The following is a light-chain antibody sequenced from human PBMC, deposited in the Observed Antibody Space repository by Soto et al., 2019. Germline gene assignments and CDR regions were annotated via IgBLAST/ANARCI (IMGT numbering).Light chain of an antibody. CDR2: DVS. J-gene: IGLJ3*02. V-gene: IGLV2-11*01. CDR1: RSDVGGYKY. Sequence: QSALTQPRSVSGSPGQSVAISCTGSRSDVGGYKYVSWYQQFPGKAPKLIIYDVSRRPSGVPDRFSGSKSGNTASLTISGLQAEDEGDYYCAAWDDSLSGWVFGGGTKLTVL. CDR3: AAWDDSLSGWV.